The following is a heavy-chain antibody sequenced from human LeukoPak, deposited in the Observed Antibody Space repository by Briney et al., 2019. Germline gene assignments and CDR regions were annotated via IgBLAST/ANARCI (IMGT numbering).Heavy chain of an antibody. D-gene: IGHD1-14*01. CDR1: GFTFSSYW. CDR2: IKQDGSEK. Sequence: PGGSLRLSCAASGFTFSSYWMSWVRQAPGKGLEWVANIKQDGSEKYHVDSVKGRFTISRDNAKDSLYLQMNSLRAEDTAVHFCARVRRAKRQNRYYFYYYMDVWGKGTTVTVSS. CDR3: ARVRRAKRQNRYYFYYYMDV. J-gene: IGHJ6*03. V-gene: IGHV3-7*01.